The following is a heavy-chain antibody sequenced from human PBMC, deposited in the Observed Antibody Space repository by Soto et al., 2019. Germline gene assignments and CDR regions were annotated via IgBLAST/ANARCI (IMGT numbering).Heavy chain of an antibody. CDR3: ARQAKIGDRSQFYFDS. Sequence: QVHLVESGGDVVQPGRSLRLSCAASGFTFSFYAMHWVRQAPGKGLEWVAVISYNGRNKHYVDSVKGRFTISRDNSPDTLYLQMDSLRTDDTAVYYCARQAKIGDRSQFYFDSWGQGTLVTVSS. D-gene: IGHD3-16*01. J-gene: IGHJ4*02. V-gene: IGHV3-30*04. CDR1: GFTFSFYA. CDR2: ISYNGRNK.